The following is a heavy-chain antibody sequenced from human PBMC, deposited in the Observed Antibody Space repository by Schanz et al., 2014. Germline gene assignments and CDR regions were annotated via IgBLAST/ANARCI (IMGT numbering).Heavy chain of an antibody. J-gene: IGHJ4*02. V-gene: IGHV3-48*01. D-gene: IGHD5-12*01. CDR3: ARKVVATIGGYYDN. CDR1: GITFSSHS. CDR2: ITYNGGTI. Sequence: EVHLVESGGGLVQPGGSLRLSCAASGITFSSHSFNWVRQAPGKGLEWISYITYNGGTIYYADSVKGRFTISRDNAKNSLYLQMNSPRAADTAVYSCARKVVATIGGYYDNWGQGTLVTVAS.